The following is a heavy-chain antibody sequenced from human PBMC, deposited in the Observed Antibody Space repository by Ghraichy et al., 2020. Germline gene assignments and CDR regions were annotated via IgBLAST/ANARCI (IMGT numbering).Heavy chain of an antibody. D-gene: IGHD4-17*01. V-gene: IGHV3-53*01. Sequence: LSLTCAASGFTVSSTYVSWVRQAPGKGLEWVSVIYSGGSTIYADSVKGRFTISRDISKNMVHLQMNSLRAEDTAVYYCARDRHAGDGHAFDIWGQGTVVTVSS. CDR2: IYSGGST. J-gene: IGHJ3*02. CDR1: GFTVSSTY. CDR3: ARDRHAGDGHAFDI.